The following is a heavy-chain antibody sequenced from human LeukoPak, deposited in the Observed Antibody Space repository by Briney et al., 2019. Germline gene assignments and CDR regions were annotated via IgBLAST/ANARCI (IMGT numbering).Heavy chain of an antibody. CDR2: IWQDGSSQ. J-gene: IGHJ5*02. CDR3: AKDAGNYGGISRFDP. Sequence: GRSLRLSCAASGFSFSSYGIYWVRQAPGKGLEWVAVIWQDGSSQYYPDSVKGRFTISRDNSKNTLYLQMNSLRVEDTAVYYCAKDAGNYGGISRFDPWGQGTLVTVSS. CDR1: GFSFSSYG. D-gene: IGHD4-23*01. V-gene: IGHV3-33*06.